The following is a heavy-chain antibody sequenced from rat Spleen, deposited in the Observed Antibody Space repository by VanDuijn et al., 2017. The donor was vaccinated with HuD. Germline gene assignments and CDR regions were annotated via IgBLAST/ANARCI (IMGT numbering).Heavy chain of an antibody. CDR3: ARANFDY. V-gene: IGHV2-72*01. J-gene: IGHJ2*01. CDR2: IWSGGST. CDR1: GFSLTRYN. Sequence: QVQLKESGPGLVQPSQTLSLTCTVSGFSLTRYNVHWVRQPLGKGLVWMGTIWSGGSTNYNSAVQSRLSISRDTSKSQVFLRMNSLQPEDTGTYYCARANFDYWGQGVMVTLSS.